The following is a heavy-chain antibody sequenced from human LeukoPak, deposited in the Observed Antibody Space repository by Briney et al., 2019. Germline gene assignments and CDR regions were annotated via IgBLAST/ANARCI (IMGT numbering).Heavy chain of an antibody. D-gene: IGHD3-10*01. CDR1: GFTVSSNE. V-gene: IGHV3-38-3*01. CDR2: ISGGST. CDR3: ARSSITMVRGVIKSTTSWYHYYNMDV. J-gene: IGHJ6*03. Sequence: GGSLRLSCAASGFTVSSNEMSWVRQAPGKGLEWVSSISGGSTYYADSRKGRFTISRDNSKNTLHLQMNSLRAEDTAVYYCARSSITMVRGVIKSTTSWYHYYNMDVWGKGTTVTVSS.